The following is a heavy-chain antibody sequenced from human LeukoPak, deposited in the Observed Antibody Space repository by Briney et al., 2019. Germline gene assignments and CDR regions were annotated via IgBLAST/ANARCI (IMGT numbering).Heavy chain of an antibody. CDR2: ISRDGTNT. CDR1: GLNFDEYT. CDR3: TKDRYCTTINCPLDY. D-gene: IGHD2-8*01. Sequence: GGSLRLSCAASGLNFDEYTFHWVRKAPGGGLEWVPLISRDGTNTKYADSVKGRFTISRDNSRNSLYLQMNSLRSEDSALYYCTKDRYCTTINCPLDYWGQGTLVTVSS. J-gene: IGHJ4*02. V-gene: IGHV3-43*01.